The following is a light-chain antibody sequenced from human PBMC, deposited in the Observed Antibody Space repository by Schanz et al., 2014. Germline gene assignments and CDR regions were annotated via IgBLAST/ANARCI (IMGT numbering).Light chain of an antibody. CDR2: DVS. V-gene: IGLV2-11*01. J-gene: IGLJ2*01. CDR3: QSYDSSLSGHVV. Sequence: QSALTQPRSVSGSPGQSVTISCTGTSSDVGGYKYVSWYQQHPGKAPKVMIYDVSERPSGVPDRFSGSKSGNTASLAITGLQAEDEADYYCQSYDSSLSGHVVFGGGTKLTVL. CDR1: SSDVGGYKY.